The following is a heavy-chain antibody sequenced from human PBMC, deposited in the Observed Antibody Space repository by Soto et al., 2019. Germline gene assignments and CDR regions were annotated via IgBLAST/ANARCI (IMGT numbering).Heavy chain of an antibody. D-gene: IGHD3-22*01. Sequence: PGESLKISCKGSGYSFTSYWIGWVRQMPGKGLEWMGIIYPGGSDTRYSPSFQGQVTISADKSISTAYLQWSSLKASDTAMYYCASQGRTYYYDSSGYYQNDYYGMDVWGQGTTVTVSS. J-gene: IGHJ6*02. CDR1: GYSFTSYW. CDR3: ASQGRTYYYDSSGYYQNDYYGMDV. CDR2: IYPGGSDT. V-gene: IGHV5-51*01.